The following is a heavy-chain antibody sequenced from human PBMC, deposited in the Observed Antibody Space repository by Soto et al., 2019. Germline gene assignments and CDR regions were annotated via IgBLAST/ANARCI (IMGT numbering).Heavy chain of an antibody. V-gene: IGHV3-30-3*01. Sequence: VQLVESGGGVVQPGRSLRLSCAASGFTFSSYAMHWVRQAPGKGLEWVAVISYDGSNKYYADSVKGRFTISRDNSKNTLYLQMNSLRAEDTAVYYCARVVRDYGDFVDYWGQGTLVTVSS. J-gene: IGHJ4*02. CDR1: GFTFSSYA. D-gene: IGHD4-17*01. CDR3: ARVVRDYGDFVDY. CDR2: ISYDGSNK.